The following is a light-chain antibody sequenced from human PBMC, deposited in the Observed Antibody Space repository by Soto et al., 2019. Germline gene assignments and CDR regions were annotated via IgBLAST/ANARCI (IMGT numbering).Light chain of an antibody. CDR1: SSDVGGHNS. CDR3: TSYTISSTYV. Sequence: QSALTQPASVSGSPGQSITISCTGTSSDVGGHNSVSWYQQHPGKAPKLMIYNVSNRPSGVSNRFSGSKSGNTASLTISGLLAEDEADYYCTSYTISSTYVFGAGTKVTVL. V-gene: IGLV2-14*01. CDR2: NVS. J-gene: IGLJ1*01.